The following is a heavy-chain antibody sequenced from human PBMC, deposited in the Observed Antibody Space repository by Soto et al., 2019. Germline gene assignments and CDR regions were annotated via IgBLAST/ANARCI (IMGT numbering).Heavy chain of an antibody. CDR1: GFTCSSYD. J-gene: IGHJ3*02. V-gene: IGHV3-23*01. D-gene: IGHD2-8*02. CDR2: ILVCGST. Sequence: GSPSVACAAPGFTCSSYDMGWVRQAPGKGLEWVSTILVCGSTHYPDSVKGRFTISRDNSRNTVFLQMNSLTAGDTAVYYCAKATATGGGGFDICGQGRMVT. CDR3: AKATATGGGGFDI.